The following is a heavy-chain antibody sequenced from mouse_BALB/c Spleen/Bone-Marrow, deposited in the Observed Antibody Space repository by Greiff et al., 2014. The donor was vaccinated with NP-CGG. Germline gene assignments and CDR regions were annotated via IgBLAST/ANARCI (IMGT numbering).Heavy chain of an antibody. CDR3: ARASYYGHYNV. V-gene: IGHV4-1*02. J-gene: IGHJ2*01. Sequence: EVQLHQSGRGLFQPEGSLKLSCAASGFDFSRNWMSWVRLAPGKGLEWIGEINPNSRTKNYAPSLKDKFIISRDNAKNTLYLQMSKVRSEDTALYYCARASYYGHYNVWGQGTTLKVSS. D-gene: IGHD2-10*01. CDR2: INPNSRTK. CDR1: GFDFSRNW.